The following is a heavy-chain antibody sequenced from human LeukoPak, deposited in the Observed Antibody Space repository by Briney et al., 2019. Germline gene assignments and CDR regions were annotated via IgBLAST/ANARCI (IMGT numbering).Heavy chain of an antibody. CDR3: AKDRMVYATYFDY. Sequence: GGSLRLSCAAPGFTFSTYGMHWVRQAPGKGLEWVAFIRYDGSNKYYAESVKGRFSISRDNSKNTLYLQMNSLRAEDTAVYYCAKDRMVYATYFDYWGHGTLVTVSS. D-gene: IGHD2-8*01. CDR1: GFTFSTYG. J-gene: IGHJ4*01. V-gene: IGHV3-30*02. CDR2: IRYDGSNK.